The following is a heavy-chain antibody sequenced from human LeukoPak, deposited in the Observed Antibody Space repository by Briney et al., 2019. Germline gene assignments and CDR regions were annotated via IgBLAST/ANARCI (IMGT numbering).Heavy chain of an antibody. Sequence: PSETLSLTCAVYGGSFSGYYWSWIRQPPGNGLEWIGEINHSGSTNYNPSLKSRVTISVDTSKNQFSLKLSSVTAADTAVYYCARGIGFGEFLYKSWFDPWGQGTLVTVSS. CDR1: GGSFSGYY. J-gene: IGHJ5*02. V-gene: IGHV4-34*01. D-gene: IGHD3-10*01. CDR2: INHSGST. CDR3: ARGIGFGEFLYKSWFDP.